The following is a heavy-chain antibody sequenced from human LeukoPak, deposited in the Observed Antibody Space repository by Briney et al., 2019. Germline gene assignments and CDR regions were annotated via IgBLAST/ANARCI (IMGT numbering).Heavy chain of an antibody. D-gene: IGHD3-3*01. CDR1: GGSISSSSYY. Sequence: SETLSLTCTVSGGSISSSSYYWGWIRQPPGKGLEWIGSIYYSGSTYYNPSLKSRVTISVDTSKNQFSLKLSSVTAADTAVYYCARQRGLRFLEWFPINDFDYWGQGTLVTVSS. CDR3: ARQRGLRFLEWFPINDFDY. V-gene: IGHV4-39*01. CDR2: IYYSGST. J-gene: IGHJ4*02.